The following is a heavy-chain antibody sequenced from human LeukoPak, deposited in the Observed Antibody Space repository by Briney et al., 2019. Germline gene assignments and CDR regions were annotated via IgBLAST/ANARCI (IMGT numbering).Heavy chain of an antibody. CDR1: GFTFSSYS. D-gene: IGHD5-18*01. Sequence: GGSLRLSCAASGFTFSSYSMNWVRQAPGKGLEWVSAISGSGGSTYYADSVKGRFTISRDNSKNTLYLQMNSLRAEDTAVYYCAKATTLQLWFDYFDYWGQGTLVTVSS. CDR3: AKATTLQLWFDYFDY. J-gene: IGHJ4*02. V-gene: IGHV3-23*01. CDR2: ISGSGGST.